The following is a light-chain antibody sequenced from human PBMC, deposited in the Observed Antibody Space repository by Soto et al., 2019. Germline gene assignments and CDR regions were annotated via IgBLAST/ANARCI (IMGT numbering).Light chain of an antibody. CDR2: DAS. CDR3: QQYSAYPVT. CDR1: QNINAW. V-gene: IGKV1-5*01. J-gene: IGKJ4*01. Sequence: MTQSPSSLSVSVGDRVTITCRTSQNINAWLAWYQQRPGQAPKLLIYDASTVQSGVPSRFSGSGSGTEFTLTISSLQPDDFATYYCQQYSAYPVTFGGGTKVDI.